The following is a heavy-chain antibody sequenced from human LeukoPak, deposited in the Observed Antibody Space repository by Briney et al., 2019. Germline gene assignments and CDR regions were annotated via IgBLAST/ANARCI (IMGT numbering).Heavy chain of an antibody. V-gene: IGHV6-1*01. CDR3: ARSTVDLDY. D-gene: IGHD5-12*01. CDR1: GDSVSSNSAA. Sequence: SQTLSLTCAISGDSVSSNSAAWNWTRQSPSRGFEWLGRTYYRSKWYNNYAVSVKRRIAINPDTSKNQFSLQLNSVTPEDTAVYYCARSTVDLDYWGQGTLVTVSS. J-gene: IGHJ4*02. CDR2: TYYRSKWYN.